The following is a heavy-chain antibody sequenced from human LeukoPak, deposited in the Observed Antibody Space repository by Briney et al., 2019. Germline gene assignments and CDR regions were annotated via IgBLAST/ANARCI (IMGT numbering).Heavy chain of an antibody. CDR1: GFTFNKYW. Sequence: PGGSLRLSCTASGFTFNKYWMSWLRQAPGKGLEWVANINHGGSEAYYVDSVKGRFTISRDNAKNSLYLQMNSLGAEDTALYYCVKVTAAGFVDHWGQGTLVTVSS. V-gene: IGHV3-7*03. D-gene: IGHD6-13*01. CDR3: VKVTAAGFVDH. J-gene: IGHJ4*02. CDR2: INHGGSEA.